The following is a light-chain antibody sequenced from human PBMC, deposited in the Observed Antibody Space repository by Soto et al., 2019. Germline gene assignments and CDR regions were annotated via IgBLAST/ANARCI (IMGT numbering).Light chain of an antibody. Sequence: DVQMTQSPSSLSASVGDRVTITCRASQSINNWLAWYQQKPGKAPKFLIYDASTLEPGVPSRFSGSASGTELTLTISGLPPEDVASYYCQQYDTYPLTFGGGTRVELK. V-gene: IGKV1-5*01. CDR3: QQYDTYPLT. CDR1: QSINNW. CDR2: DAS. J-gene: IGKJ4*01.